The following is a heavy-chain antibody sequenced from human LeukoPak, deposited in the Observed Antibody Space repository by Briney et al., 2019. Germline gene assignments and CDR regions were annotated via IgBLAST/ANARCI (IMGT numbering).Heavy chain of an antibody. CDR2: ISGDGRSA. CDR3: ARDTLFCSGGYCYHDI. Sequence: WGSLRLSCAASEFTFSSYWMHWVRQAPGKGLVWVSRISGDGRSASYADSVKGRFTISRDNAKNTMYLQMNSLRAEDTAVYYCARDTLFCSGGYCYHDIWGQGTMVTVSS. V-gene: IGHV3-74*01. CDR1: EFTFSSYW. J-gene: IGHJ3*02. D-gene: IGHD2-15*01.